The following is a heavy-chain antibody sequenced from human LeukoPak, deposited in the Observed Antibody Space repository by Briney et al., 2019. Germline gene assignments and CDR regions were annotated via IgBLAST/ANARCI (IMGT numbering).Heavy chain of an antibody. V-gene: IGHV1-18*01. D-gene: IGHD4-17*01. Sequence: ASVKVSCKASGYTFTNYGISWVRQAPGQGLEWTGWISAYNGNTNYAQNLQGRVTVTTDTSTSTAYMELRSLRSDDTAVYYCARSKGGGYGDHYLSPNWGQGTLVTVSS. CDR2: ISAYNGNT. CDR3: ARSKGGGYGDHYLSPN. CDR1: GYTFTNYG. J-gene: IGHJ4*02.